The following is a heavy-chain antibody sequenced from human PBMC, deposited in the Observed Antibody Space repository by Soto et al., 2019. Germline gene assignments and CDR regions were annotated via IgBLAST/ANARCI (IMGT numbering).Heavy chain of an antibody. Sequence: GGSLRLSCAASGFTFSNHWMHWVRQVPGKGLEWVSAISGSGGSTYYADSVKGRFTISRDNSKNTLYLQMNSLRAEDTAVYYCAKDYTVTTRGYFDYWGQGTLVTVSS. V-gene: IGHV3-23*01. CDR1: GFTFSNHW. J-gene: IGHJ4*02. D-gene: IGHD4-17*01. CDR2: ISGSGGST. CDR3: AKDYTVTTRGYFDY.